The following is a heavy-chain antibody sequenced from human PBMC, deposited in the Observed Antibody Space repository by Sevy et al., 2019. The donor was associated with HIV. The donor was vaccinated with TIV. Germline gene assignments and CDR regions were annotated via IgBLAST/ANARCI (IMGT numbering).Heavy chain of an antibody. V-gene: IGHV3-21*01. CDR1: GFTFSSYS. CDR2: ISSSSSYI. Sequence: GGSLRLSYAASGFTFSSYSMNWVRQAPGKGLEWVSSISSSSSYIYYADSVKGRFTISRDNAKNSLYLQMNSLRAEDTAVYYCARDGFYCTNGVCYISYYYYGMDVWGQGTTVTVSS. J-gene: IGHJ6*02. D-gene: IGHD2-8*01. CDR3: ARDGFYCTNGVCYISYYYYGMDV.